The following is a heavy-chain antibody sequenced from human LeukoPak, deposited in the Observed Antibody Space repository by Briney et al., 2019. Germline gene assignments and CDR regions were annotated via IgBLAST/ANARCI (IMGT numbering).Heavy chain of an antibody. CDR2: IYHGGST. CDR1: GYSISSGYY. CDR3: ARGRRGYSYGPVLNY. D-gene: IGHD5-18*01. V-gene: IGHV4-38-2*01. J-gene: IGHJ4*02. Sequence: KPSETLSLTCAVSGYSISSGYYWGWIRQPPGKGLDWIGTIYHGGSTYYNPSLKSRVTISVDTSKNQFSLKLSSVTAADTAVYYCARGRRGYSYGPVLNYWGQGTLVTVSS.